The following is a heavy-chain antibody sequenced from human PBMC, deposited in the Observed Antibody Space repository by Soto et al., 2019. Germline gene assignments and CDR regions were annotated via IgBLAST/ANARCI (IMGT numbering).Heavy chain of an antibody. D-gene: IGHD3-3*02. CDR1: GFTFSSYG. CDR3: AKVLAPGYFDY. V-gene: IGHV3-30*18. CDR2: ISYDGSNK. J-gene: IGHJ4*02. Sequence: GGSLRLSCAASGFTFSSYGVHWVRQAPGKGLEWVAVISYDGSNKYYADSVKGRFTISRDNSKNTLYLQMNSLRAEDTAVYYCAKVLAPGYFDYWGQGTLVTVSS.